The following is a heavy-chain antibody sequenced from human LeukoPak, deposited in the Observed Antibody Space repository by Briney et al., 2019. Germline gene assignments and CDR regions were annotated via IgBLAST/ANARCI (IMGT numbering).Heavy chain of an antibody. Sequence: GGSLRLSCAASGFTVSSNYMSWVRQAPGKGLEWVSVIYSCGNTYYADSVKGRFTISRDNSKNTLYLQMNSLRAEDTAVYYCARGARRICSSTSCPFDPWGQGTLVTVSS. J-gene: IGHJ5*02. CDR1: GFTVSSNY. D-gene: IGHD2-2*01. V-gene: IGHV3-53*01. CDR2: IYSCGNT. CDR3: ARGARRICSSTSCPFDP.